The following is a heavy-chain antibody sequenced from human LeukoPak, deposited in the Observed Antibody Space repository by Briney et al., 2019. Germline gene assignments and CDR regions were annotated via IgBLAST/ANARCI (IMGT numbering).Heavy chain of an antibody. Sequence: SETLSLTCAVCGGSFSGYYWSWIRQPPGKGLEWIGEINHSGSTNYNPSLKSRVTISVDTSKNQFSLKLSSVTAADTAVYYCVRETYGDFDYWGQGTLVTVSS. CDR1: GGSFSGYY. D-gene: IGHD4-17*01. CDR3: VRETYGDFDY. J-gene: IGHJ4*02. CDR2: INHSGST. V-gene: IGHV4-34*01.